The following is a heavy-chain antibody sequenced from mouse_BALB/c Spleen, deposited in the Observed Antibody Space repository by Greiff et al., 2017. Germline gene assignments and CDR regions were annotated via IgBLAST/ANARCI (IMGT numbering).Heavy chain of an antibody. CDR2: IDPANGNT. Sequence: EVKVEESGAELVKPGASVKLSCTASGFNIKDTYMHWVKQRPEQGLEWIGRIDPANGNTKYDPKFQGKATITADTSSNTAYLQLSSLTSEDTAVYYCARGHYAMDYWGQGTSVTVSS. V-gene: IGHV14-3*02. J-gene: IGHJ4*01. CDR1: GFNIKDTY. CDR3: ARGHYAMDY.